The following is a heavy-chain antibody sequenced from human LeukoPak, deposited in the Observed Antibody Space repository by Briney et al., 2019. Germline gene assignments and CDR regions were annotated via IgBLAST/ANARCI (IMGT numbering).Heavy chain of an antibody. CDR2: IYYSGST. J-gene: IGHJ4*02. Sequence: PSETLSLTCTVSGGSISSGGYYWSWIRQHPGKGLEWIGYIYYSGSTYYNPSLKSRVTISVDTSKNQFSLKLSSVTAADTAVYYCARYSLHDYFDYWGQGTLVTVSS. CDR1: GGSISSGGYY. V-gene: IGHV4-31*03. D-gene: IGHD2-21*01. CDR3: ARYSLHDYFDY.